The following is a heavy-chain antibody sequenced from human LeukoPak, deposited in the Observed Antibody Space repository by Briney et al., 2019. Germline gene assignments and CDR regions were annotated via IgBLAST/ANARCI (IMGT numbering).Heavy chain of an antibody. CDR2: ISGSGGST. J-gene: IGHJ4*02. CDR1: GFTFSSYA. CDR3: AKGLLAAAGTPGDY. Sequence: PGGSLRLPCAASGFTFSSYAMSWVRQAPGKGLEWVSAISGSGGSTYYADSVKGRFTISRDNSKNTLYLQMNSLRAEDTAVYYCAKGLLAAAGTPGDYWGKGTLVTVSS. D-gene: IGHD6-13*01. V-gene: IGHV3-23*01.